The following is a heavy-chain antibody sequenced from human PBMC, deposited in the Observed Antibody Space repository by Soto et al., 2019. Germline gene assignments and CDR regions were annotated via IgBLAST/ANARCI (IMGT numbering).Heavy chain of an antibody. J-gene: IGHJ4*02. CDR1: GFTFSSYG. CDR3: AKSVPRGVVAADLTFDY. CDR2: ISYDGSNK. D-gene: IGHD2-15*01. Sequence: GGSLRLSCAASGFTFSSYGMHWVRQAPGKGLEWVAVISYDGSNKYYADSVKGRFTISRDNSKNTLYLQMNSLRAEDTAVYYCAKSVPRGVVAADLTFDYWGQGTLVTVSS. V-gene: IGHV3-30*18.